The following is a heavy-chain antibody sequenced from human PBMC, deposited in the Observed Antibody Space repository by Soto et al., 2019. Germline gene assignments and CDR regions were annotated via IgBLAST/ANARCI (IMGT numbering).Heavy chain of an antibody. V-gene: IGHV5-51*01. Sequence: PGEALKISCEGSGYRFTSYWTGWVRQMPGKGLEWMGIIYPGDSDTRYSPSFQGQVTISADKSISTAYLQWSSLKASDTAMYYCARHEYCSSSTCNWDFDYWGQGTLVTVSS. J-gene: IGHJ4*02. CDR3: ARHEYCSSSTCNWDFDY. D-gene: IGHD2-2*01. CDR1: GYRFTSYW. CDR2: IYPGDSDT.